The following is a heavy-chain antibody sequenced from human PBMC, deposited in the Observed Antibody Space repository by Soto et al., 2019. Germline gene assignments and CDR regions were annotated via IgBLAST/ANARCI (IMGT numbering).Heavy chain of an antibody. CDR1: GFSFSNVW. D-gene: IGHD2-21*02. J-gene: IGHJ5*02. Sequence: GGSLRLSCAASGFSFSNVWMTWVRQAPGKGLECLACINPDGSEKYYVDSVKGRFTVSRDNARNSLYVQMNSLRADDTAVYYCARGFSGGDADWFDPWGQGTLVTVSS. V-gene: IGHV3-7*01. CDR3: ARGFSGGDADWFDP. CDR2: INPDGSEK.